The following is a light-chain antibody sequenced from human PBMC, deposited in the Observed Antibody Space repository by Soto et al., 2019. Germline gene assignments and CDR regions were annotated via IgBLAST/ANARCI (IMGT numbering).Light chain of an antibody. CDR3: QNYNSAPWT. V-gene: IGKV1-27*01. J-gene: IGKJ1*01. CDR1: RGITNY. CDR2: AAS. Sequence: DIQMTQSPSSLSASVGDRVTITCRASRGITNYLAWYQQKPGQVPKLLISAASTLQSGVPSRFSASGSGTDFSLSITGLQPEDVATYYCQNYNSAPWTFGQGTKVEIK.